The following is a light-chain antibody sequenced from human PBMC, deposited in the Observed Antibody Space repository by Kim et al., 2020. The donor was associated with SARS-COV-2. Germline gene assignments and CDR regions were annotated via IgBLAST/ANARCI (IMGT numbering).Light chain of an antibody. J-gene: IGLJ2*01. CDR2: EDN. Sequence: KTVTISCPRSSGSIASNDVQWYQQRPGSAPTTVIYEDNQRPSGVPDRFSGSIDSSSNSASLTISGLKTEDEADYYCQSYDSSNHVVFGGGTQLTV. CDR1: SGSIASND. V-gene: IGLV6-57*03. CDR3: QSYDSSNHVV.